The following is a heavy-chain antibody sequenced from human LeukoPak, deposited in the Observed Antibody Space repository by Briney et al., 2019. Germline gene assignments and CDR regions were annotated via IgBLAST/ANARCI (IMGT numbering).Heavy chain of an antibody. CDR1: GFTFSSYS. V-gene: IGHV3-21*06. CDR3: ARDPYSGNYGNDYYYYMDV. J-gene: IGHJ6*03. D-gene: IGHD1-26*01. Sequence: PGGFLRLSCAASGFTFSSYSMNWVRQAPGKGLEWVSSISSSSSYIYYADSVKGRFTISRDNAKNSLYLQMNSLSPDDTAVYFCARDPYSGNYGNDYYYYMDVWGKGTTVTISS. CDR2: ISSSSSYI.